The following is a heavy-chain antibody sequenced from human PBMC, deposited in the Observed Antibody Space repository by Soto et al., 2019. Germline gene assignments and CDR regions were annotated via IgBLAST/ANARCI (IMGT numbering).Heavy chain of an antibody. D-gene: IGHD3-22*01. V-gene: IGHV3-23*01. CDR3: AKATMTLVVIRLDS. Sequence: GGSLRLSCAASGFTFSNYAMNWVRQAPGKGLEWVSTISGRGGSTYYADSVKGRFTISRDNSKNILYLQMNSLRAEDTAVYYCAKATMTLVVIRLDSWGQGPLVTVSS. CDR2: ISGRGGST. J-gene: IGHJ4*02. CDR1: GFTFSNYA.